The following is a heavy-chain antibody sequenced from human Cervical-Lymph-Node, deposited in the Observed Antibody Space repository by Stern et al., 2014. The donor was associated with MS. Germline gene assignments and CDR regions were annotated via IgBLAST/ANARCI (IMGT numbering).Heavy chain of an antibody. D-gene: IGHD3-3*01. CDR3: ARSYDFPIFDS. CDR1: GYTFSSYA. Sequence: QVQLVQSGAEVKKPGASVKVSCKASGYTFSSYAMHWVRQAPRQRLEWMGVIIAGNGNTKYSKNFQGRVTINRDTSASTAYMELSSLRSEDTAVYYCARSYDFPIFDSWGQGTLVTVSS. V-gene: IGHV1-3*01. J-gene: IGHJ4*02. CDR2: IIAGNGNT.